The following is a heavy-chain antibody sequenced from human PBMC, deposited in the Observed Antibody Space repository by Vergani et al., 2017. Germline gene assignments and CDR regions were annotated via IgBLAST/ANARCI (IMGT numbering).Heavy chain of an antibody. J-gene: IGHJ4*02. Sequence: VRLLESGGDLAQPGGSLRLSCSASGFTFSSFGMSWVRQAPGKGLEWMAFVDKDESKTHYADSVKGRFSISRDRSQNTLFLQMDSLRLEDTALYYCVKDNPVLEYWGQGTLVTVSA. CDR1: GFTFSSFG. D-gene: IGHD1-14*01. V-gene: IGHV3-30*02. CDR2: VDKDESKT. CDR3: VKDNPVLEY.